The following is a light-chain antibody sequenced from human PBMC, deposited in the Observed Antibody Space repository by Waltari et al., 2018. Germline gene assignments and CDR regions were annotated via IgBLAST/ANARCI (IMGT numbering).Light chain of an antibody. J-gene: IGLJ1*01. CDR3: CSFAGSYV. CDR2: DVS. Sequence: QSALTQPRSVSGSPGQSVTISCTGTSSDVSGYNYVSWYQQHPGKAPKLMIYDVSKRPSGVPDRFSGSKSGNMASLTISGLQAEDEADYYCCSFAGSYVFGTGTKVTVL. CDR1: SSDVSGYNY. V-gene: IGLV2-11*01.